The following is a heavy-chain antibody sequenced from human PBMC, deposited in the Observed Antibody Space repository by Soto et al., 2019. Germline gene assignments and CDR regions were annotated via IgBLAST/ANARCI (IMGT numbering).Heavy chain of an antibody. Sequence: QVQLVESGGGVVQPGRSLRLSCAASGFTFSSYGMHWVGQAPGKGLQWVAVISHDEINKYYADSVKGRFTISRENSKNTLYLKMNSLKPEDTAVYYCAKGPIQVSLRAGMDVWGQGTTVTVSS. V-gene: IGHV3-30*18. CDR1: GFTFSSYG. D-gene: IGHD5-18*01. CDR2: ISHDEINK. CDR3: AKGPIQVSLRAGMDV. J-gene: IGHJ6*02.